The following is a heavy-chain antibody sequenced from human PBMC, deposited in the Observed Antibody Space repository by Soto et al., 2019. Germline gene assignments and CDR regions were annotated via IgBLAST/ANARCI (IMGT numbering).Heavy chain of an antibody. CDR2: IIPIFGTA. CDR1: GGTFSSYA. CDR3: ARNRLPATVVVIPAYYYYGMDV. J-gene: IGHJ6*01. Sequence: QVQLVQSGAEVKKPGSSVKVSCKASGGTFSSYAISWVRQAPGQGLEWMGGIIPIFGTANYAQKFQGRVTITADESTSTADMELSRLRSEDPAVYYCARNRLPATVVVIPAYYYYGMDVWGQGTTVTVSS. V-gene: IGHV1-69*01. D-gene: IGHD3-22*01.